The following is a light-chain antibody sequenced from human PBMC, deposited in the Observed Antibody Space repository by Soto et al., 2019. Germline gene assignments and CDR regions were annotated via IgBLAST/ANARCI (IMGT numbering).Light chain of an antibody. V-gene: IGLV1-44*01. CDR1: SSNIGTNT. CDR3: ESWDGSLNVVL. Sequence: QSVLTQPPSASGTPGQRGTISCSGSSSNIGTNTVNWYQHLPGSAPKLLIYSSDQRPSGVPDRFSGSKSGTSASLAISGLQPDDEADYYCESWDGSLNVVLFGGGTKVTVL. J-gene: IGLJ2*01. CDR2: SSD.